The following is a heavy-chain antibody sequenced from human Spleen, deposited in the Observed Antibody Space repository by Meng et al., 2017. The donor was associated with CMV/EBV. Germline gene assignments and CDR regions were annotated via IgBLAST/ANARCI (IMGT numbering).Heavy chain of an antibody. D-gene: IGHD2-21*02. CDR1: GGSISSGDYY. V-gene: IGHV4-30-4*01. CDR2: IYYSGST. Sequence: QGQLQESGPGLLKPPQPLSLTCPVSGGSISSGDYYWSWIRQPPGKGLEWIGYIYYSGSTYYNPSLKSRVTISVDTSKNQFSLKLSSVTAADTAVYYCATDFPYCGGDCSRYWGQGTLVTVSS. J-gene: IGHJ4*02. CDR3: ATDFPYCGGDCSRY.